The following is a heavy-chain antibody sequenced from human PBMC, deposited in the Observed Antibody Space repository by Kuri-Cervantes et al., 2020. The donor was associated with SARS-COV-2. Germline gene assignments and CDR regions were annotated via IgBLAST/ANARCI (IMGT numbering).Heavy chain of an antibody. CDR2: IYYSGST. CDR1: GASISNGSYY. CDR3: ARRGAVAGTVPFFDY. D-gene: IGHD6-19*01. Sequence: GSLRLSCTVSGASISNGSYYWSWIRQPAGKGLEWIGSIYYSGSTYYNPSLKSRVTISVDTSKNQFSLKLSSVTAADTAVYYCARRGAVAGTVPFFDYWGQGTLVTVSS. J-gene: IGHJ4*02. V-gene: IGHV4-39*01.